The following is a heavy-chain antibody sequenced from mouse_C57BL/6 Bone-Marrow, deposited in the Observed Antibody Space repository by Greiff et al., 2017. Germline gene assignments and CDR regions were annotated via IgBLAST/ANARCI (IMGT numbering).Heavy chain of an antibody. CDR3: ARDTGTLYFDY. CDR2: ISDGGSYT. CDR1: GFTFSSYA. Sequence: EVKLVESGGGLVKPGGSLKLSCAASGFTFSSYAMSWVRQTPEKRLEWVATISDGGSYTYYPDNVKGRFTISRDNAKNNLYLQMSHLKSEDTAMYYCARDTGTLYFDYWGQGTTLTVSS. J-gene: IGHJ2*01. V-gene: IGHV5-4*01. D-gene: IGHD4-1*01.